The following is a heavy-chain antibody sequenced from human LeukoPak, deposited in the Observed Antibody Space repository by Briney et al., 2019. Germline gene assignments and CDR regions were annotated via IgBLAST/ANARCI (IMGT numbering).Heavy chain of an antibody. J-gene: IGHJ4*02. CDR2: INHSGST. CDR3: ARYSSGWFGY. V-gene: IGHV4-34*01. D-gene: IGHD6-19*01. CDR1: GGSFSGYY. Sequence: PSETLSLTCAVYGGSFSGYYWSWIRQPPGKGLEWIGEINHSGSTNYNPSLKSRVTISVDTSKDQFSLKLSSVTAADTAVYYCARYSSGWFGYWGQGALVTVSS.